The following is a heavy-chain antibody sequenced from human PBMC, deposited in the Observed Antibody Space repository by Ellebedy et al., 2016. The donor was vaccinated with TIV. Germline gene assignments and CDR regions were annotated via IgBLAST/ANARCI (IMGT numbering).Heavy chain of an antibody. CDR2: ISNDGSNK. V-gene: IGHV3-30*18. CDR3: VKELSRGGYNDWDY. CDR1: GLTFTRYG. J-gene: IGHJ4*02. D-gene: IGHD5-24*01. Sequence: GESLKISCAASGLTFTRYGMHWVRQAPGKGLDWVAVISNDGSNKYYADSVKGRFTISRDNSKNTLYLQMNSLRAEDTAVYYCVKELSRGGYNDWDYWGQGTLVTVSS.